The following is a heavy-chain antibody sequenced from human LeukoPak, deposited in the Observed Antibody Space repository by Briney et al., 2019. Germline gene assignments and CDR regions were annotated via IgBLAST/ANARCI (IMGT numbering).Heavy chain of an antibody. V-gene: IGHV3-9*01. D-gene: IGHD2-15*01. CDR2: ISWNSGSI. Sequence: PGRSLRLSCAASGFTFDDYAMHWVRQAPGKGLEWVSGISWNSGSIGYADSVKGRFTISRDNAKNSLYLQMNGLRAEDTALYYCAKDKGIYYYYGMDVWGQGTTVTVSS. CDR3: AKDKGIYYYYGMDV. CDR1: GFTFDDYA. J-gene: IGHJ6*02.